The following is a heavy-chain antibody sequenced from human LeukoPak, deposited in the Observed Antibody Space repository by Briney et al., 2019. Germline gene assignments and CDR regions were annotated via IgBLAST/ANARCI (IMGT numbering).Heavy chain of an antibody. CDR3: VRKFSYSSSAYNPHYYDS. Sequence: GGSLRLSCAASGFTFDNYGMSWVRQVPGRGLEWDAGINWNGGCTVYTDSVRGRFTISRDNDENSLFLQMNSLRAEDTALYHCVRKFSYSSSAYNPHYYDSWGQGILVTVSS. D-gene: IGHD6-6*01. V-gene: IGHV3-20*01. J-gene: IGHJ4*02. CDR1: GFTFDNYG. CDR2: INWNGGCT.